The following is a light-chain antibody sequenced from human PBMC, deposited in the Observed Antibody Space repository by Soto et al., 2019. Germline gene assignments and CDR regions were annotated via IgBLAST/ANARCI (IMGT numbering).Light chain of an antibody. Sequence: FMLTQPHSVSESPGKTVTLSCTRTSGSIASNYVQWYQQRPGSAPTTVIFGGDQRPSGVSDRFSASIDSSSNSASLTIAGLQTEDEADYYCQSYDSNNYVVFGGGTKVTVL. V-gene: IGLV6-57*04. J-gene: IGLJ2*01. CDR3: QSYDSNNYVV. CDR1: SGSIASNY. CDR2: GGD.